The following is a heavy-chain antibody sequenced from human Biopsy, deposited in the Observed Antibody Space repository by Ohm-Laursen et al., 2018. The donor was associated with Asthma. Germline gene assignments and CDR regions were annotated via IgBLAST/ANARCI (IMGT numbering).Heavy chain of an antibody. Sequence: GALVKVSCNSLGGTFNTYVIGWVRQAPGQGLEWMGGINSVFGTTTYPQKFQDRVTITADDSTSTVYMELSSLRSEDTAVYYCARKAGSCISRTCYSLDFWGQGTLVTVSS. J-gene: IGHJ4*02. V-gene: IGHV1-69*13. CDR1: GGTFNTYV. D-gene: IGHD2-2*01. CDR2: INSVFGTT. CDR3: ARKAGSCISRTCYSLDF.